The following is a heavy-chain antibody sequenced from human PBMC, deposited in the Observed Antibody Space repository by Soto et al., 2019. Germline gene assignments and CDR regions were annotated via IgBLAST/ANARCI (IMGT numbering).Heavy chain of an antibody. J-gene: IGHJ5*02. V-gene: IGHV3-23*01. CDR3: AKELSSSTIRLNWFDP. CDR2: ISGSGGST. Sequence: EVQLLESGGGLVQPGGYLRLSCAASGFTFSSYALSWVRQAPGKGLAWVSAISGSGGSTYYADSVKCRFTIARDNSKNTLYLQMNRLRAEDTAVYYWAKELSSSTIRLNWFDPWGQGTLVNVSS. CDR1: GFTFSSYA. D-gene: IGHD2-2*01.